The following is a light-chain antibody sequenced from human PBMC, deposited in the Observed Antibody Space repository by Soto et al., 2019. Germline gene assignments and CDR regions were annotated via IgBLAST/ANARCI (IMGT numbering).Light chain of an antibody. CDR2: DAS. CDR3: QHYSTVWS. Sequence: DIQMTQSPSSLSASVGDRVTITCRASQSISNGLAWYQQKPGKAPKLLIYDASTLESGVPSRFSGSGSGTEFTLTISSLQPDDFATYCCQHYSTVWSFGQGTKVDIK. J-gene: IGKJ1*01. CDR1: QSISNG. V-gene: IGKV1-5*01.